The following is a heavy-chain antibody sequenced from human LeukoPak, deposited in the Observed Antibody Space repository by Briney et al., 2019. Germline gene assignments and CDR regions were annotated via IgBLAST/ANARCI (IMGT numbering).Heavy chain of an antibody. J-gene: IGHJ4*02. V-gene: IGHV3-21*01. CDR1: GFTFSGYN. D-gene: IGHD4-23*01. Sequence: GGSLRLSCAASGFTFSGYNMNWVRQAPGKGLEWVSSISSSSTYIYYADSVKGRFTISRDNAKNSLYLHMNSLRAEDTAVYYCARPSYGGNSPNDYWGQGTLVTVSS. CDR2: ISSSSTYI. CDR3: ARPSYGGNSPNDY.